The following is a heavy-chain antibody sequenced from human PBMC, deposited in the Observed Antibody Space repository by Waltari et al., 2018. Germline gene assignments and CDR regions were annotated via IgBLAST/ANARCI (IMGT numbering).Heavy chain of an antibody. V-gene: IGHV4-31*03. J-gene: IGHJ3*02. CDR3: ARTRGYYDSSGHTDI. Sequence: QVQLQESGPGLVKPSQTLSLTCTVSGGSISRGGYYWSWIRQHPGKGLEWIGYIYYSGSTYYNPSLKSRVTISVDTSKNQFSLKLSSVTAADTAVYYCARTRGYYDSSGHTDIWGQGTMVTVSS. D-gene: IGHD3-22*01. CDR1: GGSISRGGYY. CDR2: IYYSGST.